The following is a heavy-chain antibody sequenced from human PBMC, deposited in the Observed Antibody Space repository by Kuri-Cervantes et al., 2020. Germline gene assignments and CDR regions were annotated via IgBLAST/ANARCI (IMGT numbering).Heavy chain of an antibody. CDR3: ASPVQQLSGSYGEMYFDY. D-gene: IGHD1-26*01. V-gene: IGHV1-69*05. CDR1: GGTFSSYD. Sequence: SVKVSCKASGGTFSSYDISWVRQAPGQGLEWMVGIIPIFGTANYAQKFQGKVTITTDESTSIAYMELSSLRSEDTAVYYCASPVQQLSGSYGEMYFDYWGQGTLVTVSS. CDR2: IIPIFGTA. J-gene: IGHJ4*02.